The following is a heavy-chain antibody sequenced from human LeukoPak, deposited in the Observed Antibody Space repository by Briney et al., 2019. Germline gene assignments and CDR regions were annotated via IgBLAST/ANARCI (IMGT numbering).Heavy chain of an antibody. CDR1: GFIVSNNY. CDR2: IYSGGST. D-gene: IGHD6-13*01. CDR3: ARFPGIANVFYYGMDV. Sequence: GGSLRLSCAASGFIVSNNYINWVRQAPGKGLEWVSVIYSGGSTYYADSVKGRFTISRDSSKNTLYLQMNSLRVEDTAVYYCARFPGIANVFYYGMDVWGQGTTVTVSS. J-gene: IGHJ6*02. V-gene: IGHV3-66*01.